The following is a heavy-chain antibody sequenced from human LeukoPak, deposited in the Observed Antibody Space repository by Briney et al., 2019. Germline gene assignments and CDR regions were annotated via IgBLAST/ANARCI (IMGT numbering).Heavy chain of an antibody. Sequence: EGSLRLSCAASGFTFSSYAMHWVRQAPGKGLEWVEVISYDGSNKYYADSVKGRFTISRDNSKNTLYLQMNSLRAEDTAVYYCAKGLLSYWGQGTLVTVSS. CDR3: AKGLLSY. V-gene: IGHV3-30*04. CDR1: GFTFSSYA. CDR2: ISYDGSNK. J-gene: IGHJ4*02. D-gene: IGHD2/OR15-2a*01.